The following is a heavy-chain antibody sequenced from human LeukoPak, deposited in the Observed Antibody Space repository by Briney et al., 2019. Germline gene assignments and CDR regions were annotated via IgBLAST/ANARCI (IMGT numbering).Heavy chain of an antibody. CDR3: ARGGPGYYYGSGRPFDY. V-gene: IGHV4-39*07. Sequence: SETLSLTCTVSGGSISSSSYYWGWIRQPPGKGLEWIGEINHSGSTNYNPSLKSRVTISVDTSKNQFSLKLGSVTAADTAVYYCARGGPGYYYGSGRPFDYWGQGTLVTVSS. CDR2: INHSGST. CDR1: GGSISSSSYY. J-gene: IGHJ4*02. D-gene: IGHD3-10*01.